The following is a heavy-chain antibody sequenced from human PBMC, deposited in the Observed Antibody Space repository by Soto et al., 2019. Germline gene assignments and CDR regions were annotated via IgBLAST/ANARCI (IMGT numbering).Heavy chain of an antibody. V-gene: IGHV3-53*01. Sequence: EVQLVESGGGLIQPGWSLRLSCVASGLNVSSNYMIWVRQAPGKGLEWVSVMYSGGSTYYADSVKGRFTISRDTSKNTLYLQMSSLRAEDTALYYCARTYCGRDCYYYYGVDVWGQGTTVTVSS. CDR2: MYSGGST. CDR1: GLNVSSNY. D-gene: IGHD2-21*02. CDR3: ARTYCGRDCYYYYGVDV. J-gene: IGHJ6*02.